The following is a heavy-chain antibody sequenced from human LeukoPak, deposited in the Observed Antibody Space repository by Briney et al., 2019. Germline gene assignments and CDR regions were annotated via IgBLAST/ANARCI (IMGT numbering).Heavy chain of an antibody. J-gene: IGHJ3*02. V-gene: IGHV4-59*08. CDR2: IYYSGST. CDR3: ARAMGSYYGSGSYVDI. D-gene: IGHD3-10*01. CDR1: GGSISSYY. Sequence: SETLSLTCTVSGGSISSYYWSWIRQPPGKGLEWIGYIYYSGSTNYNPSLKSRVTISVDTSKNQFSLNLSSVTAADTAVYYCARAMGSYYGSGSYVDIWGQGTMVTVSS.